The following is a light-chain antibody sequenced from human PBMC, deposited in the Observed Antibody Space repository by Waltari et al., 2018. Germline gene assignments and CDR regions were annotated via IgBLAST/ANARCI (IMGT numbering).Light chain of an antibody. CDR3: QQYFHLST. J-gene: IGKJ1*01. CDR1: QSISSS. CDR2: GAS. Sequence: DIQVTQSPSTLSASVGDRVSITCRASQSISSSLAWFQQKPGKGPKLLIYGASTLESWGPSRFSGSGSGTEFTLTISSLQPDDFATYYCQQYFHLSTFGQGTKVEIK. V-gene: IGKV1-5*03.